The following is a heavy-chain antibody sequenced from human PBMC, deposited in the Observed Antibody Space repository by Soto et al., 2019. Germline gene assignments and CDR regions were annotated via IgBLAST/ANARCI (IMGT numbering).Heavy chain of an antibody. V-gene: IGHV1-2*04. J-gene: IGHJ3*02. CDR3: ATKRRYYYDTSGPDAFDI. CDR2: INPNSGGT. D-gene: IGHD3-22*01. CDR1: GYTFTGYY. Sequence: ASVKVSCKASGYTFTGYYIHWVRQAPGQGLEWMGWINPNSGGTDYSQKFQGWVTMTRDTSISTAYMELSRLRSDDTAVYYCATKRRYYYDTSGPDAFDIWGQGTMVTVSS.